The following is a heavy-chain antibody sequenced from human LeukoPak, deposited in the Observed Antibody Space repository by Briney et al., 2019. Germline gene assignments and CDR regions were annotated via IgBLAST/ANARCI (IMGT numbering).Heavy chain of an antibody. CDR2: INPSGGST. V-gene: IGHV1-46*03. CDR3: ARAPAKYCSSTSCYHFDY. Sequence: ASVKVSCKASGYTFTSYCMHWVRQAPGQGLEWVGIINPSGGSTSYAQKFQGRVTMTRDTSTSTVYMELSSLRSEDTAVYYCARAPAKYCSSTSCYHFDYWGQGTLVTVSS. J-gene: IGHJ4*02. D-gene: IGHD2-2*01. CDR1: GYTFTSYC.